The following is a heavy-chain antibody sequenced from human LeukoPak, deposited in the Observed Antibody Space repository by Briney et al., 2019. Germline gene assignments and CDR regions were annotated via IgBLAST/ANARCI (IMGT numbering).Heavy chain of an antibody. CDR2: ISWNSGSI. J-gene: IGHJ4*02. CDR3: AKDNCGWFGEFVDY. CDR1: GFTFDDYA. D-gene: IGHD3-10*01. Sequence: GGSLRLSCAVSGFTFDDYAMHWVRQAPGKGLEWVSGISWNSGSIGYADSVKGRFTISRDNAKNSLYLQMNSLRAEDTALYYCAKDNCGWFGEFVDYWGQGTLVTVSS. V-gene: IGHV3-9*01.